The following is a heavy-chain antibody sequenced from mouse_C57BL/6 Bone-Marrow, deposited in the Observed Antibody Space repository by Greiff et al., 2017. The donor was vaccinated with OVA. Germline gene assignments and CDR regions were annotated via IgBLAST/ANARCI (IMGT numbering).Heavy chain of an antibody. V-gene: IGHV1-64*01. Sequence: VQLQQPGAELVKPGASVKLSCKASGYTFTSYWMHWVKQRPGQGLAWIGMIHPNIGSTNYNEKFKSKATLTVDKSSSTAYMQLSSLTSEDSAVYYCASLQLMLRGDYWGQGTAVTVSS. CDR2: IHPNIGST. D-gene: IGHD3-2*02. J-gene: IGHJ4*01. CDR3: ASLQLMLRGDY. CDR1: GYTFTSYW.